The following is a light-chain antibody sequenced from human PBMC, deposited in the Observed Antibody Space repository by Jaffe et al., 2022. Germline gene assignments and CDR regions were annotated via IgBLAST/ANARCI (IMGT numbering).Light chain of an antibody. CDR2: WAS. CDR3: QQYYSPPMT. J-gene: IGKJ1*01. V-gene: IGKV4-1*01. Sequence: DIVMTQSPDSLAVPLGERATINCKSSQSVLYSSDNRNYLGWYQQKPGQTPKLLIKWASARESGVPDRFSGSGSGTDFTLTISSLQAEDVAVYFCQQYYSPPMTFGQGTKVEIK. CDR1: QSVLYSSDNRNY.